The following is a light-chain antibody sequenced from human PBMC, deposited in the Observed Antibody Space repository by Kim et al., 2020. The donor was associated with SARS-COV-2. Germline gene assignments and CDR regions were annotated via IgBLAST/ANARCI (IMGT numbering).Light chain of an antibody. J-gene: IGKJ1*01. V-gene: IGKV1-5*03. CDR2: EAS. Sequence: DIQMTQSPSTLSASVGDIVTVTCRASQSIDSSLYWLQQKPGKAPTALIYEASNLENGVPSRFSGSGSGTHFTLTISGLQPDDFATYYCQQYKTYSRTFGQGTKVDIK. CDR1: QSIDSS. CDR3: QQYKTYSRT.